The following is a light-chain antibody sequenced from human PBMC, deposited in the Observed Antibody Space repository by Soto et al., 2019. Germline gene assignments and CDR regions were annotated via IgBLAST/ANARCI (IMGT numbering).Light chain of an antibody. Sequence: EIVLTQSPATLSLSPGEKATLSCRASQSVSSYLAWYQQKPGQGPRLLIYDASNRATGIPARFSGSGYGTDFTLTISSLEPEDFAVYYCQQRGNWPLTFGGGTKVEIK. CDR1: QSVSSY. CDR3: QQRGNWPLT. J-gene: IGKJ4*01. V-gene: IGKV3-11*01. CDR2: DAS.